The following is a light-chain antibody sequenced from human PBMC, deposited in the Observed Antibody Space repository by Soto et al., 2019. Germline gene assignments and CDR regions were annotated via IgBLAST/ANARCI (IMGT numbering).Light chain of an antibody. CDR2: GNS. Sequence: VLTQPPSVSGAPGQRVTISCTGSSSNIGAGYDVHWYHQLPGTSPKVLIYGNSNRPSGVPDRFSGSKSGTSASLAITGLQAEDEADYYCQSYDSSLSGYVFGTGTQLTVL. CDR1: SSNIGAGYD. CDR3: QSYDSSLSGYV. J-gene: IGLJ1*01. V-gene: IGLV1-40*01.